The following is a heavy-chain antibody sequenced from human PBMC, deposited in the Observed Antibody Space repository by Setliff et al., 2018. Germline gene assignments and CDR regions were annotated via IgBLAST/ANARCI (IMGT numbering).Heavy chain of an antibody. Sequence: ASVKVSCKASGFTSTNYAIHWVRQAPGQRPECMGWIHAGNGDTEYSQKFQGRVTITRDTSASTVYMELSSLRSEDTAVYYCASAHHYSGYIEYFQYWGQGTLVTVSS. CDR2: IHAGNGDT. V-gene: IGHV1-3*01. D-gene: IGHD5-12*01. CDR3: ASAHHYSGYIEYFQY. J-gene: IGHJ1*01. CDR1: GFTSTNYA.